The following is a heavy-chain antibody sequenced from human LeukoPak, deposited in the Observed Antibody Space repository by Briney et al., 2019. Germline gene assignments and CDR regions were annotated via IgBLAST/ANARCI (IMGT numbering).Heavy chain of an antibody. CDR1: GDSVSSISVT. Sequence: QTLSLTCAISGDSVSSISVTWNWIRQSPSRGLEWLGRTYYRSTWYNDYAVSVRGRITVNPDTSKNQLSLHLNSVTPEDTAVYYCARRLTQYDCFDPWGQGILVTVSS. V-gene: IGHV6-1*01. D-gene: IGHD2-2*01. J-gene: IGHJ5*02. CDR3: ARRLTQYDCFDP. CDR2: TYYRSTWYN.